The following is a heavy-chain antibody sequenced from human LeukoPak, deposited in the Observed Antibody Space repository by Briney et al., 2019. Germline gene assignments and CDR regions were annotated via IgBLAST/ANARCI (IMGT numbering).Heavy chain of an antibody. CDR3: AKTVRFTTRHGFDY. D-gene: IGHD1-14*01. CDR1: GFTFSGSA. Sequence: PGGSLRLSCAASGFTFSGSAMHWVRQASGKGLEWVGRIRSKANSYATAYAASVKGRFTISRDDSKNTAYLQMNSLKTEDTAVYYCAKTVRFTTRHGFDYWGQGTLVTVSS. CDR2: IRSKANSYAT. J-gene: IGHJ4*02. V-gene: IGHV3-73*01.